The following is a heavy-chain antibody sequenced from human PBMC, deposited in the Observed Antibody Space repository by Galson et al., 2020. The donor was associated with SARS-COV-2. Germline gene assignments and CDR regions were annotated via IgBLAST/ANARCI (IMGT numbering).Heavy chain of an antibody. Sequence: KISCRASGFTFTSYGFTWVRPAPGQGPECMDWPSGYNGNTHHSENFQGRLTITTDTSTSTAYLEVRSLRSADTAVYYCARGDFTGTYVDLWGRGTLVTVSS. V-gene: IGHV1-18*04. CDR2: PSGYNGNT. D-gene: IGHD2-8*02. J-gene: IGHJ2*01. CDR3: ARGDFTGTYVDL. CDR1: GFTFTSYG.